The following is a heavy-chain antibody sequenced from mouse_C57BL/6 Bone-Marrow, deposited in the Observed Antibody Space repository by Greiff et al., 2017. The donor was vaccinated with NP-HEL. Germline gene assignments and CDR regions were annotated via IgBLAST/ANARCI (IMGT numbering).Heavy chain of an antibody. CDR3: ARRGFRYYGRYWYFDV. V-gene: IGHV1-39*01. Sequence: EVQLQESGPELVKPGASVKISCKASGYSFTDYIMNWVKQSNGKSLEWIGVINPNYGTTSYNQKFKGKATLTVDQSSSTAYMQLNSLTSEDSAVYYCARRGFRYYGRYWYFDVWGTGTTVTVSS. CDR2: INPNYGTT. CDR1: GYSFTDYI. D-gene: IGHD1-1*01. J-gene: IGHJ1*03.